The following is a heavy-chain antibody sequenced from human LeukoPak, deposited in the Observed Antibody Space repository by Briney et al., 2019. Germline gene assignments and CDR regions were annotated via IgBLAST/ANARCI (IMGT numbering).Heavy chain of an antibody. J-gene: IGHJ5*02. CDR3: ARGGARSFAP. Sequence: GASVKVSCRXSGYTFTADKIHWVRQATRQGLEWMGWMNPNSGNTGYEQKFQGRVTMTRDTSMTTAYMELSSLRSEDTATYYCARGGARSFAPWGQGTLVTVSS. CDR2: MNPNSGNT. D-gene: IGHD3-16*01. V-gene: IGHV1-8*01. CDR1: GYTFTADK.